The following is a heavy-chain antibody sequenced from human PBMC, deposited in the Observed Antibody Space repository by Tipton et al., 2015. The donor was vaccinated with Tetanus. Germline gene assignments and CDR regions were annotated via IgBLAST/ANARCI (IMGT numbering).Heavy chain of an antibody. V-gene: IGHV4-31*03. Sequence: TLSLTCSVSGGSISSGGYYWSWIRQHPGKGLEWLGYIYYTGNTYYNPSLKSRLSISLDTSKNHFSLRLTSLSAADTAVYFCARRGGGSAFDHWGQGTLVTLSS. CDR1: GGSISSGGYY. CDR3: ARRGGGSAFDH. D-gene: IGHD1-26*01. CDR2: IYYTGNT. J-gene: IGHJ4*02.